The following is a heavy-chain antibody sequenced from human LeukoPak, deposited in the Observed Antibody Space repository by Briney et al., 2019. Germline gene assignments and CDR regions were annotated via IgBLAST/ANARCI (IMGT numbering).Heavy chain of an antibody. D-gene: IGHD1-26*01. V-gene: IGHV4-59*01. CDR1: GGSISSYY. Sequence: WETLSLTCTVSGGSISSYYWSWIRQPPGKGLEWIGYLYYSGSTNYNLSLKSRVTISVDTSKNQFSLKLSSVTAADTAVYYCTSGSCSFYYMDVWGKGTTVTVSS. CDR2: LYYSGST. CDR3: TSGSCSFYYMDV. J-gene: IGHJ6*03.